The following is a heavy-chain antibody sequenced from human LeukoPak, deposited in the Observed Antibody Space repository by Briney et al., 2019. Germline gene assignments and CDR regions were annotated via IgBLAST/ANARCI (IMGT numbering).Heavy chain of an antibody. CDR1: GFTFNNYA. Sequence: GGSLRLSCAASGFTFNNYAMSWVRQAPGKGLEWVSGISKSGGSTYYADSVKGRFTISRDNSKNTLCLQMNSLRAEDTAVYYCAKEEEYYFDYWGQGALVTVSS. V-gene: IGHV3-23*01. J-gene: IGHJ4*02. CDR2: ISKSGGST. CDR3: AKEEEYYFDY.